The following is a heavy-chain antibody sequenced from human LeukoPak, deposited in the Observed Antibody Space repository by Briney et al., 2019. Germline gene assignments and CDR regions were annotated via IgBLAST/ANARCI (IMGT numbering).Heavy chain of an antibody. Sequence: AASVKVSCKASGYTFTSYDINLVRQATGQGLEWMGWMNPNSGNTGYAQKFQGRVTMTRNTSISTAYMELSSLRSEDTAVYYCAREIIAAAGTSYNWFDPWGQGTLVTVSS. CDR3: AREIIAAAGTSYNWFDP. CDR1: GYTFTSYD. D-gene: IGHD6-13*01. V-gene: IGHV1-8*01. CDR2: MNPNSGNT. J-gene: IGHJ5*02.